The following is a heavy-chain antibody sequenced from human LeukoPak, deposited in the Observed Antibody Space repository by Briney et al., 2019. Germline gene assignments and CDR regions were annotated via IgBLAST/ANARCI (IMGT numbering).Heavy chain of an antibody. Sequence: SETLSLTCTVSGGSISSSSYYWGWIRQPPGKGLEWIGSIYYSGSTNYNPSLKSRVTISVDKSKNQFSLKLSSVTAADTAVYYCARSPEGRYYYDSSGFSYYYYYMDVWGKGTTVTISS. V-gene: IGHV4-39*07. CDR2: IYYSGST. J-gene: IGHJ6*03. CDR3: ARSPEGRYYYDSSGFSYYYYYMDV. CDR1: GGSISSSSYY. D-gene: IGHD3-22*01.